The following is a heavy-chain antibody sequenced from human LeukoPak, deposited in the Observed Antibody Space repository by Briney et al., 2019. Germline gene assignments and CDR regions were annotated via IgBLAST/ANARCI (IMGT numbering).Heavy chain of an antibody. V-gene: IGHV3-48*01. J-gene: IGHJ4*02. D-gene: IGHD2-21*01. CDR2: ITNSGNSK. CDR3: ARGGVVNGKYYFDY. Sequence: PGGSLRLSCAASEFTFSSYSMNWVRQAPGKGLEWVSYITNSGNSKSYADSVKGRFTISRDNTKNSLYLQMNGLRAEDTALYYCARGGVVNGKYYFDYWGQGTLVTVSS. CDR1: EFTFSSYS.